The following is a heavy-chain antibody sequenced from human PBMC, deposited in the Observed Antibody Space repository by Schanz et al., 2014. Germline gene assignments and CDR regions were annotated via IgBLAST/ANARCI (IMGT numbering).Heavy chain of an antibody. Sequence: EVQLVASGGGLVQPGGSLRLSCAASGFAVDNYYMSCVRQAPGKGLEWVAGISGSGTTTYYADSVKGRFTISRDNSKNTLYLQMNSLRAEDTAVYYCARGLIAAAGGAFDYWGQGTLVAVSA. J-gene: IGHJ4*02. CDR1: GFAVDNYY. CDR2: ISGSGTTT. V-gene: IGHV3-23*04. CDR3: ARGLIAAAGGAFDY. D-gene: IGHD6-13*01.